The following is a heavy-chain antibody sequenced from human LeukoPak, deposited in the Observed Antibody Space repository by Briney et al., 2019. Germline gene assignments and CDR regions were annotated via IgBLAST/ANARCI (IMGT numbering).Heavy chain of an antibody. CDR3: ANRVGATQTYFDY. CDR1: GFTFSGYA. V-gene: IGHV3-23*01. CDR2: ISGSGGST. D-gene: IGHD1-26*01. Sequence: PGGSLRLSCAASGFTFSGYAMSWVRQAPGKGLEWVSAISGSGGSTYYADSVKGRFTISRDNSKNTLYLQMNSLRAEDTAVYYCANRVGATQTYFDYWGQGTLVTVSS. J-gene: IGHJ4*02.